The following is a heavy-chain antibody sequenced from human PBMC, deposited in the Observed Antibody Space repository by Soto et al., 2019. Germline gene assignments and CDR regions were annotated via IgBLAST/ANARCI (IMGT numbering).Heavy chain of an antibody. J-gene: IGHJ6*02. CDR3: ARGRLLVGGSIFYYYGMDV. V-gene: IGHV1-3*01. CDR2: INAGNGNT. D-gene: IGHD1-26*01. CDR1: GYTFTSYA. Sequence: ASVKVSCKASGYTFTSYAMHWVRQAPGQRLEWMGWINAGNGNTKYSQKFQGRVTITRDTSASTAYMELSSPRSEDTAVYYCARGRLLVGGSIFYYYGMDVWGQGTTVTVSS.